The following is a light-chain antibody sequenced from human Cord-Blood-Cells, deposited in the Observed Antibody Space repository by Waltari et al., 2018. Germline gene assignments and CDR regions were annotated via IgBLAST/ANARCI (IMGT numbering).Light chain of an antibody. CDR3: QQSYSTPPWT. CDR2: AAS. Sequence: DIEMTHSPSSLSASVGNRVTITSQASQSISSYVNWHQQKPGKATKVLIYAASSLQGGVPLRLSGSGSGRDFTLRISRLQPDDCETCYCQQSYSTPPWTFGQGTKVEIK. J-gene: IGKJ1*01. CDR1: QSISSY. V-gene: IGKV1-39*01.